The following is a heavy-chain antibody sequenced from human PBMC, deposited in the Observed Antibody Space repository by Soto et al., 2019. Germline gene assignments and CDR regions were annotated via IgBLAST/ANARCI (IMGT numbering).Heavy chain of an antibody. CDR3: ARVSYYYDSSGPTHIYYYGMDV. V-gene: IGHV4-34*01. D-gene: IGHD3-22*01. Sequence: SSETLSLTCAVYGGSFSGYYWSWIRQPPGKGLEWIGEINHSGSTNYNPSLKSRVTISVDTSKNQFSLKLSSVTAADTAVYYCARVSYYYDSSGPTHIYYYGMDVWGQGTTVTVSS. J-gene: IGHJ6*02. CDR2: INHSGST. CDR1: GGSFSGYY.